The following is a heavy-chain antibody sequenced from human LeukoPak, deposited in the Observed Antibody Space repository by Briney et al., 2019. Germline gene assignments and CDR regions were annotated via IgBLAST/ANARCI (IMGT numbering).Heavy chain of an antibody. D-gene: IGHD6-19*01. Sequence: PSETLSLTCSVSGGSISNYYWNWIRQTPGKGLEWIGYIFYSGRTHYNPSLKSRVTISVDTSKNQFSLKLSSVTAADTAVYYFARDWALAQAVMFDYGGEGTLLT. V-gene: IGHV4-59*12. CDR3: ARDWALAQAVMFDY. CDR1: GGSISNYY. CDR2: IFYSGRT. J-gene: IGHJ4*02.